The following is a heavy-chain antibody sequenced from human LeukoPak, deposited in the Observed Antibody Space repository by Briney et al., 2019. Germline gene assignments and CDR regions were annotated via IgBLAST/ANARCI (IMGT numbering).Heavy chain of an antibody. CDR2: ISPHNGNT. D-gene: IGHD3-9*01. V-gene: IGHV1-18*04. CDR1: GYTFTGYY. Sequence: ASVKVSCKASGYTFTGYYMHWVRQAPGQGLQWLGWISPHNGNTKYAQDLQGRVSMTTDTSTSTAYLELRSLRSDDTAIYYCARDLNYVTLGYDILADVGYYFDYWGQGSLVTVSS. CDR3: ARDLNYVTLGYDILADVGYYFDY. J-gene: IGHJ4*02.